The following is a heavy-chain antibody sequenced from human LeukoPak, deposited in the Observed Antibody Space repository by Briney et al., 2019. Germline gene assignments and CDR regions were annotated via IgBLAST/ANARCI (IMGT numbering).Heavy chain of an antibody. CDR3: AREYSSSSGRLFDY. Sequence: ASVKVSCKASGYTFTGYYMHWVRQAPGQGLEWMGWINPKSGGTNYEQKFQGRVTMTRDTSISTAYMDLSGLRSDDTAVYYCAREYSSSSGRLFDYWGPGTLVTVSS. CDR2: INPKSGGT. CDR1: GYTFTGYY. V-gene: IGHV1-2*02. J-gene: IGHJ4*02. D-gene: IGHD6-6*01.